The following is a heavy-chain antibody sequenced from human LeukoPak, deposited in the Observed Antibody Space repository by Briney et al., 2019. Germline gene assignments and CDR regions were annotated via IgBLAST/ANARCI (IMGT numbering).Heavy chain of an antibody. J-gene: IGHJ4*02. V-gene: IGHV1-69*06. CDR3: ATVSGGFYDSSGYYPDY. CDR1: GGTFSSYA. D-gene: IGHD3-22*01. Sequence: SVKVSCKASGGTFSSYAISWVRQAPGQGLEWMGGIIPIFGTANYAQTLQGRVTMTADTSSDTAYMDLNSLRSEDKAVDYCATVSGGFYDSSGYYPDYWGQETLVSVSS. CDR2: IIPIFGTA.